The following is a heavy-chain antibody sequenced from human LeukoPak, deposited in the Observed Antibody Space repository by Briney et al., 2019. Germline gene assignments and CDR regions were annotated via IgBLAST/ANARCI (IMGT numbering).Heavy chain of an antibody. J-gene: IGHJ4*02. CDR3: TRTPDFWSGYSD. CDR1: GFTFSDSN. Sequence: GGSLRLSCAASGFTFSDSNMHWVRQASGKGLEWVGRIRSRANNYATAYGASVTGRFAISRDDSKNTAYLQMNSLKTEDTAVFYCTRTPDFWSGYSDWGQGTLVTVSS. V-gene: IGHV3-73*01. CDR2: IRSRANNYAT. D-gene: IGHD3-3*01.